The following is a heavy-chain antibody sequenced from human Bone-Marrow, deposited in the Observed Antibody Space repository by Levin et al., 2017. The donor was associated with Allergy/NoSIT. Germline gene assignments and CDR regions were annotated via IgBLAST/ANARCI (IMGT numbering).Heavy chain of an antibody. D-gene: IGHD1-26*01. CDR2: INHSGST. CDR3: ARGRLFLRSVVGRGGGFDI. V-gene: IGHV4-34*01. Sequence: SETLSLTCAVYGGSFSGYYWSWIRQPPGKGLEWIGEINHSGSTNYNPSPKSRVTISVDTSKNQLSLKLSSVTAADTAVYYCARGRLFLRSVVGRGGGFDIWGQGTMVTVSS. CDR1: GGSFSGYY. J-gene: IGHJ3*02.